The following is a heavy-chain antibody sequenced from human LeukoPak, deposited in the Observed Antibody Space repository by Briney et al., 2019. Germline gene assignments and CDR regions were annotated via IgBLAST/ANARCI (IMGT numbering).Heavy chain of an antibody. D-gene: IGHD3-9*01. CDR2: IGIAGDT. CDR3: VRGGELRSGWFDL. Sequence: GGSLRLSCAASGFTFSAYDMHWVRHFTGKGLEWVSGIGIAGDTYYVDSVKGRFTISRENAKNSLFLQMNSLRAGDTAVYYCVRGGELRSGWFDLWGRGNLVSVSS. V-gene: IGHV3-13*01. J-gene: IGHJ2*01. CDR1: GFTFSAYD.